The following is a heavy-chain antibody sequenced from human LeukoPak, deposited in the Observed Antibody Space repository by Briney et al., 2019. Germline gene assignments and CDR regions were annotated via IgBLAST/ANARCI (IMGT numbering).Heavy chain of an antibody. Sequence: SETLSLTCTVSGGSISSSSYYWGWIRQPPGKGLEWIGSIYYSGSTYYNPSLKSRVTISVDTSKNQFSLKLSSVTAADTAVYYCAREGLLGYYYYMDVWGKGTTVTVSS. V-gene: IGHV4-39*07. CDR3: AREGLLGYYYYMDV. J-gene: IGHJ6*03. CDR2: IYYSGST. CDR1: GGSISSSSYY.